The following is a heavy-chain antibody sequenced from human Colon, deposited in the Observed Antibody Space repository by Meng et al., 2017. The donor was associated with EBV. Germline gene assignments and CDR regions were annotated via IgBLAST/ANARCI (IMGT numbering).Heavy chain of an antibody. D-gene: IGHD6-13*01. Sequence: QLRLKGAGTGLATTSRTLSLTCTVAGGSVCNGGYYGSWIRQPPGKGRERIENSYTSGSTYFNPPLKSPSFTSVDTSKHQFSLSITAVTAADTAVYYFDREENTSGWYYHWGQGTLVTVSS. J-gene: IGHJ4*02. CDR3: DREENTSGWYYH. CDR1: GGSVCNGGYY. V-gene: IGHV4-30-4*01. CDR2: SYTSGST.